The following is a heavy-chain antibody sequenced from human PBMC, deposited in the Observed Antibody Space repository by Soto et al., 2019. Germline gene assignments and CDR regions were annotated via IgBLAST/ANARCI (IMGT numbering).Heavy chain of an antibody. J-gene: IGHJ6*03. CDR1: GFTFDDYA. V-gene: IGHV3-9*01. D-gene: IGHD3-10*01. CDR3: AKSRGSGSYYSNYYYYMDV. CDR2: ISWNSGSI. Sequence: EVQLVESGGGLVQPGRSLRLSCAASGFTFDDYAMHWVRQAPGKGLEWVSGISWNSGSIGYADSVKGRFTISRDNAKNSLYLRMNSLRAEDTALYYCAKSRGSGSYYSNYYYYMDVWGKVTTVTVSS.